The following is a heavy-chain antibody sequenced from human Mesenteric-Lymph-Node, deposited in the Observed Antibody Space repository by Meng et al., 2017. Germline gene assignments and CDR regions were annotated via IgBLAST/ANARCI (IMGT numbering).Heavy chain of an antibody. CDR3: ARSSIVVAFRWFDP. CDR2: INPNSGGT. J-gene: IGHJ5*02. V-gene: IGHV1-2*02. CDR1: GYTFTSYG. Sequence: ASVKVSCKASGYTFTSYGISWVRQAPGQGLEWMGWINPNSGGTNYAQKFQDRVTMTRDTSISTAYMELSRLRSDDTAVYYCARSSIVVAFRWFDPWGQGTLVTVSS. D-gene: IGHD2-15*01.